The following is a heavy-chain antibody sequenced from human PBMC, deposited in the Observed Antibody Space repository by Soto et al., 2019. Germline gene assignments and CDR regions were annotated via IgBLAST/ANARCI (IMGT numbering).Heavy chain of an antibody. CDR1: GGSISSYY. Sequence: QVQLQESGPGLVKPSETLSLTCTVSGGSISSYYWSWIRQPPGKGLEWIGYIYYSGSTNYNPSLKSRFTISLDTSKHQSSLKLSSVTAADAAVYYCARRYSSAFDIWGQGTMVTVSS. CDR2: IYYSGST. CDR3: ARRYSSAFDI. V-gene: IGHV4-59*08. D-gene: IGHD6-13*01. J-gene: IGHJ3*02.